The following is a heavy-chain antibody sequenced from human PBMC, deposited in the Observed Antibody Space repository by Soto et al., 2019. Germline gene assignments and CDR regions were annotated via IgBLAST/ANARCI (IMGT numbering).Heavy chain of an antibody. Sequence: RASVKVSCKASGYTFTSYGISWVRQAPGQGLEWMGWISAYNGNTNYAQKLQGRVTMTTDTSTSTAYMELRSLRSDDTAVYYCARDAYCGGDCHYYFDYWGQGTLVTVSS. CDR2: ISAYNGNT. V-gene: IGHV1-18*04. J-gene: IGHJ4*02. CDR3: ARDAYCGGDCHYYFDY. D-gene: IGHD2-21*02. CDR1: GYTFTSYG.